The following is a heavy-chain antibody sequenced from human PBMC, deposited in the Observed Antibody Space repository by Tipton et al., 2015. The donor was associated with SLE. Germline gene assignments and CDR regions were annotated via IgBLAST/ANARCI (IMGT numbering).Heavy chain of an antibody. V-gene: IGHV4-59*01. J-gene: IGHJ6*03. D-gene: IGHD5-24*01. Sequence: TLSLTCNVSGGSIRGYFWSWIRQPPGKGLEWIGYVYYSGGTNYNPSLKSRVTISVDPSKNQFSLKLSSVTAADTAVYYCARAEMYTEGSAFYYYVDVWGKGTAVTVSS. CDR1: GGSIRGYF. CDR3: ARAEMYTEGSAFYYYVDV. CDR2: VYYSGGT.